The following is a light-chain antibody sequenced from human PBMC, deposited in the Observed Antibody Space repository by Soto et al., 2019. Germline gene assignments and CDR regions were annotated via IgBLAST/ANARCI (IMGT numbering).Light chain of an antibody. Sequence: DFQMTQSPSSLSASVGDRVNITCRASQSITRYLNWYQQKPGKAPKLLIYKATNLQSGVPSRFSGSGSGTDFSLTISSLQPVDSATYFCQQYNDFQYTFGPGTKLEI. V-gene: IGKV1-5*03. CDR3: QQYNDFQYT. CDR1: QSITRY. J-gene: IGKJ2*01. CDR2: KAT.